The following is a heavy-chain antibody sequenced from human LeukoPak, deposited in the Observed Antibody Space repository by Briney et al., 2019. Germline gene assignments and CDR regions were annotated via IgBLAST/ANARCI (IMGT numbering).Heavy chain of an antibody. CDR2: ISAYNGNT. D-gene: IGHD6-19*01. CDR1: GYTFTSYG. Sequence: GASVKVSCKASGYTFTSYGISWVRQAPGQGLEWMGWISAYNGNTNYAQKLQGRVTMTTDTSTSAAYMELRSLRSDDTAVYYCARGPDSSGWYRCFDYWGQGTLVTVSS. CDR3: ARGPDSSGWYRCFDY. J-gene: IGHJ4*02. V-gene: IGHV1-18*01.